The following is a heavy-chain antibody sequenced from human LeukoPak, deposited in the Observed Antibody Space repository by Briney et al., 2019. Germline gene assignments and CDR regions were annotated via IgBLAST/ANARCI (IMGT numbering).Heavy chain of an antibody. J-gene: IGHJ4*02. CDR2: IYHSGST. V-gene: IGHV4-38-2*02. Sequence: PSETLSLTCTVSGYSISSGYYWGWIRQPPGKGLEWIGSIYHSGSTYYNPSLKSRVTISVDTSKNRFSLKLSSVTAADTAVYYCASFSSSWDTDYWGQGTLVTVSS. CDR3: ASFSSSWDTDY. CDR1: GYSISSGYY. D-gene: IGHD6-13*01.